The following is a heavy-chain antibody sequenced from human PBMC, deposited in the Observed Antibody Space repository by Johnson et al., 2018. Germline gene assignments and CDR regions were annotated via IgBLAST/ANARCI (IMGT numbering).Heavy chain of an antibody. V-gene: IGHV3-74*02. J-gene: IGHJ4*02. CDR2: INSDGTYP. CDR1: GLSFSSYW. Sequence: EVQLVESGGGLVQPGGSLRLSCVASGLSFSSYWMHWVRQAPGKGLVWVARINSDGTYPTYPDSVRGRFTVSRDNARNILYLQMSSLRVEDTAVYYCTRFLLAFDDWGQGSLVSVSS. D-gene: IGHD2-15*01. CDR3: TRFLLAFDD.